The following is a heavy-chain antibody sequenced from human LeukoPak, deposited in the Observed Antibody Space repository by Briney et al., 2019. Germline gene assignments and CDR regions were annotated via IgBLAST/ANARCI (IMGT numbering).Heavy chain of an antibody. CDR2: INHSGST. J-gene: IGHJ4*02. CDR3: ARVRRMVVAAPFDY. D-gene: IGHD2-15*01. V-gene: IGHV4-34*01. Sequence: SETLSLTCAVYGGSFSGYYWSWIRQPPGKGLEWIGEINHSGSTNYNPSLKSRVTISVDTSKNQFSLKLSSVTAADTAVYYCARVRRMVVAAPFDYWGQGTLVTVSS. CDR1: GGSFSGYY.